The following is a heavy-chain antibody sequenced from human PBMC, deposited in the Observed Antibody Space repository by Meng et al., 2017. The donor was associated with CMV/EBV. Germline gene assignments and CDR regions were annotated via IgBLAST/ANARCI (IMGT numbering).Heavy chain of an antibody. CDR3: ARGISKRDWFDP. V-gene: IGHV3-30-3*01. Sequence: CAASGFTFSSYAMHWVRQAPGKGLEWVAVISYDGSNKYYADSVKGRFTISRDNSKNTLYPQMNSLRAEDTAVYYCARGISKRDWFDPWGQGTLVTVSS. CDR2: ISYDGSNK. J-gene: IGHJ5*02. CDR1: GFTFSSYA. D-gene: IGHD6-13*01.